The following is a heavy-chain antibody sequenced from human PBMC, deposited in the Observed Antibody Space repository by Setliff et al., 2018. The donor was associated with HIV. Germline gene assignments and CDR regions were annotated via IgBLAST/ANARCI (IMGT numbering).Heavy chain of an antibody. J-gene: IGHJ4*02. CDR3: ARLEDYYDSSGYYYGLGDDY. CDR1: GYTFTSYG. V-gene: IGHV1-18*01. Sequence: ASVKVSCKASGYTFTSYGISWVRQAPGQGLEWMGWISAYNGNTNYARKLQGRVTMTTDTSTSTAYMELRSLRSDDTAVYYCARLEDYYDSSGYYYGLGDDYWGQGTLVTSPQ. D-gene: IGHD3-22*01. CDR2: ISAYNGNT.